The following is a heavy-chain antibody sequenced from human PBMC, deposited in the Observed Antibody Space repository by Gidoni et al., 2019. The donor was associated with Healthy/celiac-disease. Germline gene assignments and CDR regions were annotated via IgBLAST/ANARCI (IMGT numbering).Heavy chain of an antibody. D-gene: IGHD1-26*01. Sequence: QVQLQESGPGLVKPSDTLSLTCAVSSYSISSSNWWGWIRQPPGKGLEWIVYIYYSGSTYYNPSLKSRVTMSVDTSKNQFSLKLSSVTAVDTAVYYCARIKGEVTGAFDIWGQGTMVTVSS. CDR1: SYSISSSNW. CDR2: IYYSGST. V-gene: IGHV4-28*01. CDR3: ARIKGEVTGAFDI. J-gene: IGHJ3*02.